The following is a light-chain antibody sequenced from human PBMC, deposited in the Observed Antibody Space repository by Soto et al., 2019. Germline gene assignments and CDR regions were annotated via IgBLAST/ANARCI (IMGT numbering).Light chain of an antibody. V-gene: IGLV2-14*01. J-gene: IGLJ1*01. CDR3: TSYTPFVTLGSV. Sequence: QSALTQPASVSGSPGQSITISCTGTSSDIVGYNSVSWYQQHPGRAPRLIIYEVTNRPSGVSNRFSASKSGNTASLTISGLQAEDEADYYCTSYTPFVTLGSVFGTGTMVTV. CDR1: SSDIVGYNS. CDR2: EVT.